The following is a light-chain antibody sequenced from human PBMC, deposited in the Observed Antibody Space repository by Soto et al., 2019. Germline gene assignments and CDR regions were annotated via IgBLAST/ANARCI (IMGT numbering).Light chain of an antibody. Sequence: QSVLTQPPSASGTPGQRVTISCFGSNSNIGSNTVNWYQQFPGTAPRFLLYGNDQRPSGVPDRFSASQSGTSASLAISGLQSGDEADYYCAVWDDRLRSRVFGGGTKLTVL. CDR1: NSNIGSNT. CDR2: GND. V-gene: IGLV1-44*01. J-gene: IGLJ2*01. CDR3: AVWDDRLRSRV.